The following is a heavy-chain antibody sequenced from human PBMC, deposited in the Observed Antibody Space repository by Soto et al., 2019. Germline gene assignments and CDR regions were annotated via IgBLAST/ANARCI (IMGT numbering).Heavy chain of an antibody. D-gene: IGHD3-10*01. J-gene: IGHJ5*02. CDR1: GWSFSGYY. CDR3: ARGVVKRSRGVIWTKGWFDP. Sequence: SETLSLTCAVYGWSFSGYYWSWIRQPPGKGLEWIGEINHSGSTNYNPSLKSRVTISVDTSKNQFSLKLSSVTAADTAVYYCARGVVKRSRGVIWTKGWFDPWGQGTLVTVSS. CDR2: INHSGST. V-gene: IGHV4-34*01.